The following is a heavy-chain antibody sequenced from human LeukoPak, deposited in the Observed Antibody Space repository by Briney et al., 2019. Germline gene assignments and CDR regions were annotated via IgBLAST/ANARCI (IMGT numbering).Heavy chain of an antibody. D-gene: IGHD4-17*01. CDR2: INAGNGNT. Sequence: ASVKVSCKASGFTFTSYAMHWVRQAPGQRLEWMGWINAGNGNTKYSQKFQGRVTITRDTSASTAYMELSSLRSEDTAVYYCASPPGDDDGDYPRLGYYYGMDVWGQGTTVTVSS. V-gene: IGHV1-3*01. J-gene: IGHJ6*02. CDR1: GFTFTSYA. CDR3: ASPPGDDDGDYPRLGYYYGMDV.